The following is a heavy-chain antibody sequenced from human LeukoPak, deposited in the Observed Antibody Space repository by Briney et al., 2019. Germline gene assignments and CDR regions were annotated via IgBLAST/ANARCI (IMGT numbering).Heavy chain of an antibody. J-gene: IGHJ4*02. Sequence: GGSLRISCAASGFTFISYAMHWVRQAPGKRLECVAVISSDGSNKYYADSVKGRFTISRDNSKNTLYLQMNSLRAEDTAVYYCARGYDSSGYYFDYWGQGTLVTVSS. V-gene: IGHV3-30*04. D-gene: IGHD3-22*01. CDR2: ISSDGSNK. CDR1: GFTFISYA. CDR3: ARGYDSSGYYFDY.